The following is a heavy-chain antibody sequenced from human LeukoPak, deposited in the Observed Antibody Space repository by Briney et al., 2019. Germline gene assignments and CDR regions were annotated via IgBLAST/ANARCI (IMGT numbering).Heavy chain of an antibody. Sequence: HPSETLSLTCAVSGGSIITSSYYWGWIRQPPGKGLEWIGYIYYSGSTNYNPPLKSRVTISVDTSKNQFSLKLSSVTAADTAVYYCARARRDGYKPEKSFDYWGQGTLVTVSS. V-gene: IGHV4-61*05. CDR2: IYYSGST. D-gene: IGHD5-24*01. CDR3: ARARRDGYKPEKSFDY. CDR1: GGSIITSSYY. J-gene: IGHJ4*02.